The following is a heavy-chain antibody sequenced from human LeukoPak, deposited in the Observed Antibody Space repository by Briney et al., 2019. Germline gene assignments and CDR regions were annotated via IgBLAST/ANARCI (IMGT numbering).Heavy chain of an antibody. CDR1: GFTFSGNW. Sequence: GGSLRLSCVVSGFTFSGNWMHWVRQAPGKGLEWVSSISSSSSYIYYADSVKGRFTISRDNAKNSLYLQMNSLRAENTAVYYCASIYSSSYLYYYYGMDVWGQGTTVTVSS. D-gene: IGHD6-6*01. CDR3: ASIYSSSYLYYYYGMDV. J-gene: IGHJ6*02. CDR2: ISSSSSYI. V-gene: IGHV3-21*01.